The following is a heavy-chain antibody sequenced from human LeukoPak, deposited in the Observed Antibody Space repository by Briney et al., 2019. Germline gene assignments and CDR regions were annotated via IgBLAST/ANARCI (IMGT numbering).Heavy chain of an antibody. CDR2: INHSGST. Sequence: PSETLSLTCAVYGGSFSGYYWSWIRQPPGKGLEWVGEINHSGSTNYNPSLKSRVTISVDTSTNQLSLKLSSVTAADTAVYYCASSVGFGEMVELDPWGQGTLVTVSS. CDR1: GGSFSGYY. D-gene: IGHD3-10*01. V-gene: IGHV4-34*01. J-gene: IGHJ5*02. CDR3: ASSVGFGEMVELDP.